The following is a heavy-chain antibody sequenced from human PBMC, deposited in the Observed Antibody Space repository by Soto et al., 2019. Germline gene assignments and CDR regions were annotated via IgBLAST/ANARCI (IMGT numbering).Heavy chain of an antibody. CDR1: GGSISSGGYS. J-gene: IGHJ1*01. D-gene: IGHD6-6*01. V-gene: IGHV4-30-2*01. CDR3: ARVPSP. CDR2: IYHIGGT. Sequence: QLQLQESGSGLVKPSQTLSLTCAVSGGSISSGGYSWSWIRQPPGKGLEWIGYIYHIGGTYYNPHLKRPVTISVDRSKNQFALKLSSVTAADTAVYYCARVPSPWGEGTLVTVSS.